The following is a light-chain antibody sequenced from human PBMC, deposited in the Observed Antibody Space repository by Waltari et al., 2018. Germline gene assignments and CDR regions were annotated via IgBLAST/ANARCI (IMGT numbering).Light chain of an antibody. CDR3: HQCSNWPIT. J-gene: IGKJ5*01. CDR2: AAS. V-gene: IGKV3-11*01. CDR1: QSVDSY. Sequence: EIALTQFPATLSLSPGERATLSCRASQSVDSYLLWYQQRRGQTPRLVMYAASRRATGIPARFSGSGSGTVFTLTISSLEPDDFAVYYCHQCSNWPITFGQGTRLEI.